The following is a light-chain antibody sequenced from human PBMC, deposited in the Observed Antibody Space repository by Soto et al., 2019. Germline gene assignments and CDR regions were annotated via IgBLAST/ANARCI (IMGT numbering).Light chain of an antibody. CDR2: GAS. Sequence: EIVLTQSPGPLSLSPGKRATLSCRASQSVSSSYLAWYQQKPGQAPRLLIYGASSRATGIPDRFSGSGSGTDFTLTISRLEPEDFAVYYCHQYGSSPYTSGQGTKLEIK. CDR3: HQYGSSPYT. CDR1: QSVSSSY. J-gene: IGKJ2*01. V-gene: IGKV3-20*01.